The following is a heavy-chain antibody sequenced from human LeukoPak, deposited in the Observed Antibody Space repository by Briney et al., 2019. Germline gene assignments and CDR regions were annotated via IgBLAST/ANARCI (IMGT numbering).Heavy chain of an antibody. CDR2: INPSTGST. V-gene: IGHV1-46*01. CDR1: EYTLTSYY. D-gene: IGHD3-10*01. J-gene: IGHJ4*02. CDR3: VASMVRGVIPTYYFDY. Sequence: ASVKVSCKASEYTLTSYYIYWVRQAPGQGLEWMGIINPSTGSTSSAQNFQVRVTMTRDMSTSTVYMELSRLRSEDTAVYYCVASMVRGVIPTYYFDYWGQGTLVTVSS.